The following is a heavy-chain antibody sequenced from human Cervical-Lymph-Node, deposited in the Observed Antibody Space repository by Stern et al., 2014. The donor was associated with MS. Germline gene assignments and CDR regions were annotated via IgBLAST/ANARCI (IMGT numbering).Heavy chain of an antibody. CDR2: IHYSGTT. CDR3: SRDADGYSLVFGY. V-gene: IGHV4-30-4*01. Sequence: VQLVESGPGLVKPSQTLSLTCAVSGGSISSGEYYWSWIRQSPGKGLEWIGYIHYSGTTYYNPSLKSRVTISVDTSKNQFSLKLSSVTAADTAVYYCSRDADGYSLVFGYWGRGTLVTVSS. CDR1: GGSISSGEYY. D-gene: IGHD5-24*01. J-gene: IGHJ4*02.